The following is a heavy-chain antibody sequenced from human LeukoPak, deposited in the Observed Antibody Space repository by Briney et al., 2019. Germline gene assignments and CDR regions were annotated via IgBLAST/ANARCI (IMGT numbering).Heavy chain of an antibody. CDR2: IYYSGST. J-gene: IGHJ4*02. Sequence: SETLSLTCTVSGGSISSGGYYWSWIRQHPGKGLEWIGYIYYSGSTYYNPSLKSRVTISVDTSKNQFSLKLSSVTAVDTAVYYCARAPAIDSSGYLDYWGQGTLVTVSS. V-gene: IGHV4-31*03. D-gene: IGHD3-22*01. CDR3: ARAPAIDSSGYLDY. CDR1: GGSISSGGYY.